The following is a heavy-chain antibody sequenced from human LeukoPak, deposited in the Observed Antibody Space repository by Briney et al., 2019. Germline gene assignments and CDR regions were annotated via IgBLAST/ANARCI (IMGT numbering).Heavy chain of an antibody. Sequence: SETLSLTCAVYGGSFSAYYWSWIRQPPGKGLEWIGEINHSGITNYNPSLKSRVTTSVDTSKNQFSLKLSSVTAADTAVYYCATGYYGSGYFDYWGQGTLVTVSS. J-gene: IGHJ4*02. CDR1: GGSFSAYY. CDR3: ATGYYGSGYFDY. D-gene: IGHD3-10*01. V-gene: IGHV4-34*01. CDR2: INHSGIT.